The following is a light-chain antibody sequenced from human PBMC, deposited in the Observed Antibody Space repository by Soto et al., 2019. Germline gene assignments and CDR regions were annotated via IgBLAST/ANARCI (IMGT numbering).Light chain of an antibody. CDR2: GAS. J-gene: IGKJ2*01. V-gene: IGKV3-15*01. CDR3: LQGHNWPLT. Sequence: EIVMTQSPATLSLSPGERAALSCRASQSINSELAWYQQKPGQPPRLLIYGASTRATGVPARFTGSESGSEFALTISGLQSEDFAVYYCLQGHNWPLTFGQGKRLEI. CDR1: QSINSE.